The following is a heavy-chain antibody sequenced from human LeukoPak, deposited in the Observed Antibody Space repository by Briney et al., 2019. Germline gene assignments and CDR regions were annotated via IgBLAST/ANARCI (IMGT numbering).Heavy chain of an antibody. D-gene: IGHD3-22*01. J-gene: IGHJ6*02. CDR2: IYDSGST. CDR1: GGSIRSSYYY. CDR3: ASLDSSGYLSYYYGMDV. V-gene: IGHV4-39*07. Sequence: KPSETLSLTCTVSGGSIRSSYYYWGWIRQPPGKGLEWIGSIYDSGSTYYNPSLKSRVTISVDTSKNQFSLKLSSVTAADTAVYYCASLDSSGYLSYYYGMDVWGQGTTVTVSS.